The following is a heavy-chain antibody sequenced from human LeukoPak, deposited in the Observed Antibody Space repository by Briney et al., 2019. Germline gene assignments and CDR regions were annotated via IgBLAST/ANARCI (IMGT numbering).Heavy chain of an antibody. CDR1: GGSISTSYF. Sequence: PSETLSLTCTVSGGSISTSYFWTWIRQSAGKGLEWIGRIYSSGSTTYNPSLKSRVTISVDKSKNQFSLKLSSVTAADTAVYYCARETSKGRGYSGYDWGYYYGMDVWGQGTTVTVSS. J-gene: IGHJ6*02. D-gene: IGHD5-12*01. CDR2: IYSSGST. V-gene: IGHV4-4*07. CDR3: ARETSKGRGYSGYDWGYYYGMDV.